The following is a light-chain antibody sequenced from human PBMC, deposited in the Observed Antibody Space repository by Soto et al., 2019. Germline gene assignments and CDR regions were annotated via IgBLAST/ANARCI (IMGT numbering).Light chain of an antibody. V-gene: IGLV2-14*02. CDR3: QSYDSSLSGGV. J-gene: IGLJ3*02. CDR2: EGG. Sequence: QSALTQPASVSGSPGQSITISCTGTSSDVGNYNLVSWYQQYPGKAPKLMIYEGGKRPSGVSNRFSGSKSGNTASLTISGLQAEDEADYYCQSYDSSLSGGVFGGGTKVTVL. CDR1: SSDVGNYNL.